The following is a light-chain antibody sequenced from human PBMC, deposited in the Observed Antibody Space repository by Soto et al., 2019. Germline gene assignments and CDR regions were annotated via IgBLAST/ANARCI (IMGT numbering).Light chain of an antibody. J-gene: IGLJ3*02. CDR1: SSSIGSNT. V-gene: IGLV1-44*01. Sequence: QLVLTQPPSASGTPGQRVTMSCSGSSSSIGSNTVNWYQHLPGTAPKLLIYNNNQRPSGVPDRFSGSKSGTSASLAISGLQSEDEADYYCAAWDDSLDGLVFGGGTKVTVL. CDR3: AAWDDSLDGLV. CDR2: NNN.